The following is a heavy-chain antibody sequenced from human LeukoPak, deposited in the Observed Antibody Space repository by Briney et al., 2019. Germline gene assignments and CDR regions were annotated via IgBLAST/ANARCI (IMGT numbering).Heavy chain of an antibody. CDR1: GGTFSTYG. CDR3: ATVDGYNLDY. V-gene: IGHV1-24*01. CDR2: FDPEDGET. J-gene: IGHJ4*02. Sequence: ASVKVSCKASGGTFSTYGINGVRQAPGPGLEWMGGFDPEDGETIYAQKFQGRVTMTEDTSTDTAYMELSSLRSEDTAVYYCATVDGYNLDYWGQGTLVTVSS. D-gene: IGHD5-24*01.